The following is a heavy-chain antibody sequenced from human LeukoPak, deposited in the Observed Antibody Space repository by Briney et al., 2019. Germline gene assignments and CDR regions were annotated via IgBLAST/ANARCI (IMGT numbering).Heavy chain of an antibody. CDR3: ASAIAVAGTVFDY. CDR1: GGSFSGYY. D-gene: IGHD6-19*01. Sequence: ETLSLTCAVYGGSFSGYYWSWIRQPPGKGLEWIGEINHSGSTNYNPSLKSRVTISVDTSKNQFSLKLSSVTAADTAVYYCASAIAVAGTVFDYWGQGALVTVSS. J-gene: IGHJ4*02. V-gene: IGHV4-34*01. CDR2: INHSGST.